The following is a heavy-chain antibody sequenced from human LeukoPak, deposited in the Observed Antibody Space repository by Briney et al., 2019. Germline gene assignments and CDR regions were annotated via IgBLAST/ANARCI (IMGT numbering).Heavy chain of an antibody. J-gene: IGHJ3*02. V-gene: IGHV3-30*02. CDR3: AKLTTVTTPGINDAFDI. Sequence: GGSLRLSCAASRFTFSSYDMDWVRQAPGKGLEWVAFIRSDGINKYYGDSVKGRFTISRDNSKNTVHLQMSSLRAEDTAVYYCAKLTTVTTPGINDAFDIWGQGTMVTVSS. CDR2: IRSDGINK. CDR1: RFTFSSYD. D-gene: IGHD4-17*01.